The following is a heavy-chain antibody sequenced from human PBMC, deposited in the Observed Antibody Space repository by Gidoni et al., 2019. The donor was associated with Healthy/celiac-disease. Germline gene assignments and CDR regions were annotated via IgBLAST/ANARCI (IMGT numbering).Heavy chain of an antibody. CDR1: GGTFSSYA. CDR3: ARGHGFGEYPRYYYMDV. J-gene: IGHJ6*03. V-gene: IGHV1-69*06. D-gene: IGHD3-10*01. Sequence: QVQLVQSGAEVKKPGSSVKVSCKASGGTFSSYAISWVRQAPGQGLEWMGGIIPIFGTANYAQKFQGRVTITADKSTSTAYMELSSLRSEDTAVYYCARGHGFGEYPRYYYMDVWGKGTTVTVSS. CDR2: IIPIFGTA.